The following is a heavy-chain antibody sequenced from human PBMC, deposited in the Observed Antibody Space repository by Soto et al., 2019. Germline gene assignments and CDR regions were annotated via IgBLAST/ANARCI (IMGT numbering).Heavy chain of an antibody. CDR2: IIPIFGTA. V-gene: IGHV1-69*13. J-gene: IGHJ4*02. CDR1: GGTFSSYA. CDR3: ARDGYSGYDWTFDY. D-gene: IGHD5-12*01. Sequence: SVQVSCKASGGTFSSYAISWVRQAPGQGLEWMGGIIPIFGTANYAQKFQGRVTITADESTSTAYMELSSLRSEDTAVYYCARDGYSGYDWTFDYWGQGTLVSVSS.